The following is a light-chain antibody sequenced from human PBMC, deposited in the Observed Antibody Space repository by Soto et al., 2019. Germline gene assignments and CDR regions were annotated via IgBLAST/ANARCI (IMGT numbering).Light chain of an antibody. V-gene: IGKV1-5*03. CDR1: QYINTW. CDR2: SSS. J-gene: IGKJ2*01. Sequence: DIQMTQSPSTLSASVGDRVIITCRASQYINTWLAWYQQKPGRAPKLLIYSSSSLESGVLSRFSGSGSGSEFTLTISSLQSDDFATYYCQQYQGFPFTFGQGTKLEI. CDR3: QQYQGFPFT.